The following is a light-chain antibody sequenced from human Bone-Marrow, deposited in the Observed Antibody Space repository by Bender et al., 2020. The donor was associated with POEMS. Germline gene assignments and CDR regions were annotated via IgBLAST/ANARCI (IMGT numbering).Light chain of an antibody. CDR3: STWEDSLSGWE. J-gene: IGLJ3*02. Sequence: QSVLTQPPSASGTPGQSVIISCSGTDSNFGGNTVNWYQHLPGTAPRLVVYSNYQRPSGVPARFSGSKSGTSASLAISDIQSEDEGDCYCSTWEDSLSGWEIGGGTKL. V-gene: IGLV1-44*01. CDR1: DSNFGGNT. CDR2: SNY.